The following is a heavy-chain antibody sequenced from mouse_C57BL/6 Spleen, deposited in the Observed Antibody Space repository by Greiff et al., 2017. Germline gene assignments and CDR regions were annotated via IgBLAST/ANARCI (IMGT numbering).Heavy chain of an antibody. D-gene: IGHD2-2*01. CDR2: IDPNSGGT. J-gene: IGHJ2*01. CDR1: GYTFTSYW. Sequence: QVQLQQPGAELVKPGASVKLSCKASGYTFTSYWMHWVKQRPGRGLEWIGRIDPNSGGTKYKEKFKSKATLTVDTPSSPAYMQPSSLTSEDSAVYCGARSYDGYPYFDYWGQGTTLTVSS. V-gene: IGHV1-72*01. CDR3: ARSYDGYPYFDY.